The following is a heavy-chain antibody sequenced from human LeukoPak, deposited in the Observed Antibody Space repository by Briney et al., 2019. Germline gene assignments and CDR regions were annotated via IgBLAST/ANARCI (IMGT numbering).Heavy chain of an antibody. D-gene: IGHD5-18*01. CDR3: AREQRGYSYVDY. CDR2: INSDGSST. J-gene: IGHJ4*02. Sequence: PGGSLRLSCAASGFTFSSYWMHWVRQAPGKRLVWVSRINSDGSSTSYADSVKGRFTISRDNAKNTLYLQMNSLRAEDTAVYYCAREQRGYSYVDYWGQGTLVTVSS. CDR1: GFTFSSYW. V-gene: IGHV3-74*01.